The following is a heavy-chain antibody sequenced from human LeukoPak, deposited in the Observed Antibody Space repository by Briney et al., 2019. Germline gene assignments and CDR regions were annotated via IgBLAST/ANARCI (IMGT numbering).Heavy chain of an antibody. V-gene: IGHV3-23*01. Sequence: GGSLRLSCAASGFSFSTYAMTWLRPAPGKGLEWVASIDAGGGDTYHSDSVKGRFTISRDISMNTLYLQMNSLRADDTAVYYCGKPAKYWLVRGNGVDVWGQGTTVTVSS. CDR2: IDAGGGDT. J-gene: IGHJ6*02. D-gene: IGHD6-19*01. CDR3: GKPAKYWLVRGNGVDV. CDR1: GFSFSTYA.